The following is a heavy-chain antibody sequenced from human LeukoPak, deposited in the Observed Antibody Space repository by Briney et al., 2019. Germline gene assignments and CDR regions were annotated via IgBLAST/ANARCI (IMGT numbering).Heavy chain of an antibody. CDR1: GFTFSSSW. Sequence: GGSLRLSCAASGFTFSSSWMSWVRQAPGKGLEWVSTISRSGVATYYANSVKGRFTISRDNSKNTVYLQMNSLRAEDTAIYYCAKHSHDGSAPYYEVQLDYWGQGTLVTVSS. V-gene: IGHV3-23*01. CDR2: ISRSGVAT. CDR3: AKHSHDGSAPYYEVQLDY. D-gene: IGHD3-22*01. J-gene: IGHJ4*02.